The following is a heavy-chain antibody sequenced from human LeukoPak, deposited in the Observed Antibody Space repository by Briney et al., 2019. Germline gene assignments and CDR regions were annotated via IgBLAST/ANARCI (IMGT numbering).Heavy chain of an antibody. Sequence: SETLSLTCAVYGGSFSGYYWSWIRQPPGKGLEWIGEINHSGRTNYNPSLKSRVTISVDTSKNQFSLKLISVTAADTAVYYCSRAGGTIFGVVTLRYYFDYWGQGTLVTVSS. CDR3: SRAGGTIFGVVTLRYYFDY. J-gene: IGHJ4*02. D-gene: IGHD3-3*01. CDR1: GGSFSGYY. CDR2: INHSGRT. V-gene: IGHV4-34*01.